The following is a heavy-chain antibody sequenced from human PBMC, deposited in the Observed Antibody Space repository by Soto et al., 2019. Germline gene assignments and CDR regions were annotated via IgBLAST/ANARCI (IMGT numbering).Heavy chain of an antibody. Sequence: QVQLVQSGAEEKKPGASVKVSCKASGYTFTNYAMAWVRQAPGQRLEWMGWINAGNGNTKYSQNFQGRVTITRDTSASTAYMELSSLRFEDTAVYYCARGKGYNWNHGWFDPWGQGTLVTVSS. D-gene: IGHD1-20*01. CDR3: ARGKGYNWNHGWFDP. J-gene: IGHJ5*02. CDR2: INAGNGNT. CDR1: GYTFTNYA. V-gene: IGHV1-3*05.